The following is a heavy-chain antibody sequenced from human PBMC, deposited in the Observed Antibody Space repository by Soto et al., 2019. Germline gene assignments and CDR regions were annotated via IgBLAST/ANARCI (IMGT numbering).Heavy chain of an antibody. CDR2: IGAYNGHT. Sequence: ASVKVSCTASGYTFTNSGISWVRQAPGQGLEWMGWIGAYNGHTKYAQKLQGRVTMTTDTSTSTAHMELRSLKSDDTAVYYCAREDYYDSRVDCPVRSHFGMDGWGQGTTVTVSS. CDR1: GYTFTNSG. CDR3: AREDYYDSRVDCPVRSHFGMDG. V-gene: IGHV1-18*01. D-gene: IGHD3-22*01. J-gene: IGHJ6*01.